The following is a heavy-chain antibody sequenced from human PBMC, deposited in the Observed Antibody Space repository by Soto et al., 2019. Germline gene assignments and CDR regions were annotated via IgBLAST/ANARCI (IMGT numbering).Heavy chain of an antibody. V-gene: IGHV4-31*03. CDR1: GGSISSGFYY. CDR2: IYYSGST. D-gene: IGHD3-10*01. Sequence: SETLSLTCTVSGGSISSGFYYWSWIRQHPGKGLEWIGYIYYSGSTYYNPSLKSRVTISVDTSKNQFSLKLSSVTAADTAVYYCARVFGFGGMDVWGQGTTVTVSS. J-gene: IGHJ6*02. CDR3: ARVFGFGGMDV.